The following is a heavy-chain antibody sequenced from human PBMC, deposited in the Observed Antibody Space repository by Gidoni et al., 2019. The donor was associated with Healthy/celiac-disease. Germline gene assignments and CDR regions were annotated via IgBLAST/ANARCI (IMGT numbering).Heavy chain of an antibody. J-gene: IGHJ6*02. CDR3: ARHSYCSSKTCYYYYGMDV. D-gene: IGHD2-2*01. V-gene: IGHV5-51*01. CDR1: GYSVTPSS. CDR2: IYPGDSDT. Sequence: EVQLVQSGAEVKKPGESLKISCEGSGYSVTPSSIGWVRQMPGKGLEWMGIIYPGDSDTRYSPSFQGQVTISADKSISTAYLQWSSLKASDTAMYYCARHSYCSSKTCYYYYGMDVWGQGTTVAVSS.